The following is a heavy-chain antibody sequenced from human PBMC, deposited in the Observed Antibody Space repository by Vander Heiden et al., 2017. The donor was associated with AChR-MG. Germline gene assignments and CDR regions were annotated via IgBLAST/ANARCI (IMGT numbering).Heavy chain of an antibody. CDR3: ARIVATIFGWFDP. J-gene: IGHJ5*02. CDR2: IYYSGST. Sequence: QVQLQESGPGLVKPSQTLSLTCTVSGGPISSGGYYWSWIRQHPGKGLEWIVYIYYSGSTYYNPSLKSRVTISVDTSKNQFSLKLSSVTAADTAVYYCARIVATIFGWFDPWGQGTLVTVSS. D-gene: IGHD5-12*01. V-gene: IGHV4-31*03. CDR1: GGPISSGGYY.